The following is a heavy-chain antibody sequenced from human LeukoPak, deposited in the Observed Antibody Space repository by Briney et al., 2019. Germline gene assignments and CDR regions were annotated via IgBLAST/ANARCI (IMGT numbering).Heavy chain of an antibody. CDR3: ARGSRGYSYGHGPA. CDR1: AFTFSSYW. V-gene: IGHV3-74*01. Sequence: TWVSLRLSCSASAFTFSSYWMHWVRQAPGKGRLCVSRINSDGSSTSYTDSVKGRFTISRDNAKNTLYLQMNSVRAEDTAVYYCARGSRGYSYGHGPAWGQGTLVTVSS. CDR2: INSDGSST. D-gene: IGHD5-18*01. J-gene: IGHJ4*02.